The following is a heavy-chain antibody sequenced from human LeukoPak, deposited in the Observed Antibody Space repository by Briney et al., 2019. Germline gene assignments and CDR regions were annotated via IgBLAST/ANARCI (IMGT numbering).Heavy chain of an antibody. Sequence: SETLSLTCAVYGGSFSGYYWSWIRQPPGKGLEWIGEINHSGSTNYNPSLKSRVTISVDTSKNQFSLKLSFVTAADTAVYYCARSNYLLDYWGQGTLVTVSS. CDR2: INHSGST. V-gene: IGHV4-34*01. CDR3: ARSNYLLDY. CDR1: GGSFSGYY. J-gene: IGHJ4*02. D-gene: IGHD5-24*01.